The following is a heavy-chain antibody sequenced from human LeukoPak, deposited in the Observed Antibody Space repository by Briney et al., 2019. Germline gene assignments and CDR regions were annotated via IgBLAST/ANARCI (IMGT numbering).Heavy chain of an antibody. Sequence: GGSLRLSCAASGFTFSSYWMHWVRQAPGKGLVWVSRINSDATSTSYADSVKGRFTISRDSAKNTLYLQVNSLRAEDTAVYYCARASYCSSITCYTGFDYWGQGTLVTVSS. J-gene: IGHJ4*02. CDR2: INSDATST. CDR1: GFTFSSYW. D-gene: IGHD2-2*02. CDR3: ARASYCSSITCYTGFDY. V-gene: IGHV3-74*01.